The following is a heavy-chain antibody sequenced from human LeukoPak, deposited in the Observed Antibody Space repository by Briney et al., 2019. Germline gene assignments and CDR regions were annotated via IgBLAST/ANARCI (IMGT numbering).Heavy chain of an antibody. J-gene: IGHJ4*02. CDR1: GGSFSGYY. V-gene: IGHV4-34*01. CDR3: ARSQTRYYDSSGQHDY. D-gene: IGHD3-22*01. Sequence: SETPSLTCAVYGGSFSGYYWSWIRQPPGKGLEWIGEINHSGSTNYNPSLKSRVTIPVDTSKNQFSLKLSSVTAADTAVYYCARSQTRYYDSSGQHDYWGQGTLVTVSS. CDR2: INHSGST.